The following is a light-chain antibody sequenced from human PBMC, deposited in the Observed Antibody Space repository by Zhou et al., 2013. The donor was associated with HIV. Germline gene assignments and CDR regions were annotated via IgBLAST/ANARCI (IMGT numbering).Light chain of an antibody. Sequence: DIQMTQSPSSLSASVGDRVTITCRASQSISSYLNWYQQKPGKAPKLLIYAASSLQSGVPSRFSGSGSGTDFTLTISSLQPEDFATYYCQQTYSTLTWTFGPRTKVEIK. J-gene: IGKJ1*01. CDR1: QSISSY. CDR3: QQTYSTLTWT. V-gene: IGKV1-39*01. CDR2: AAS.